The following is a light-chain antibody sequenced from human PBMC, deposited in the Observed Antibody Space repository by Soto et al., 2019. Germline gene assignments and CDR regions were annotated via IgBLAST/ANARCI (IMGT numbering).Light chain of an antibody. V-gene: IGLV2-11*01. CDR3: CSYAGSYTLV. CDR1: SSDVGGYNY. CDR2: DVS. J-gene: IGLJ2*01. Sequence: QSALTQPRSVCGSPGQSVTISCTGTSSDVGGYNYVSWYQQHPGKAPKLMIYDVSKRPSGVPDRFSGSKSGNTASLTISGLQAEDEADYSCCSYAGSYTLVFGGGTKLTVL.